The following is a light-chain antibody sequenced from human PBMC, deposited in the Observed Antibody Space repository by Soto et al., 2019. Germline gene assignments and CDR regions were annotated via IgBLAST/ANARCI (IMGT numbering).Light chain of an antibody. CDR3: QKYNSAPRT. CDR2: AAS. J-gene: IGKJ4*01. CDR1: QGISNY. Sequence: DVQMTQAPSSLSASVGDRVTITCRASQGISNYLAGYQQKPGKVPKLLIYAASILQSGVPSRFSGSGSGTDFTLTISSLQAEDVATYYCQKYNSAPRTFGGGTKVEIK. V-gene: IGKV1-27*01.